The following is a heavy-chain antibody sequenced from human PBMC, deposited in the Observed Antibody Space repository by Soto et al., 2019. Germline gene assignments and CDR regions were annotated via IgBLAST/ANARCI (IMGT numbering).Heavy chain of an antibody. D-gene: IGHD4-17*01. CDR1: GGSISSSSYY. V-gene: IGHV4-39*01. CDR3: ARHGRGDYYYYMDV. J-gene: IGHJ6*03. CDR2: IYYSGST. Sequence: QLQLQESGPGLVKPSETLSLTCTVSGGSISSSSYYWGWIRQPPGKGLEWIGSIYYSGSTYYNPSLKSRVTISVDTSKNQFSLKLSSVTAADTAVYYCARHGRGDYYYYMDVWGKGTTVTVSS.